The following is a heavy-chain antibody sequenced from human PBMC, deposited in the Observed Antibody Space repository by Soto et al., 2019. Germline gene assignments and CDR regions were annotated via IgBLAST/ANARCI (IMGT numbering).Heavy chain of an antibody. Sequence: SVKVSCKASGGTFSSYAISWVRQAPGQGLEWMGGIIPIFGTANYAQKFQGRVTITADESTSTAYMELSSLRSEDTAVYYCARDRQQLVQGFSYYWGQGTLVTVSS. CDR3: ARDRQQLVQGFSYY. CDR2: IIPIFGTA. J-gene: IGHJ4*02. V-gene: IGHV1-69*13. CDR1: GGTFSSYA. D-gene: IGHD6-13*01.